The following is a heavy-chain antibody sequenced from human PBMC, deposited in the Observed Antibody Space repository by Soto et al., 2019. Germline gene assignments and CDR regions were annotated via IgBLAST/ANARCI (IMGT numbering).Heavy chain of an antibody. V-gene: IGHV5-51*01. CDR2: IYPGDSDT. Sequence: PGESLKISCKGSEYSFTNYWIGWVRQMPGKGLEWMGIIYPGDSDTRYSPSFQGQVTISADKSISTAYLQWSSLKASDTAMYYCARQRDMLDGVYSGYDLGYFDYWGQGTLVTVSS. D-gene: IGHD5-12*01. CDR1: EYSFTNYW. J-gene: IGHJ4*02. CDR3: ARQRDMLDGVYSGYDLGYFDY.